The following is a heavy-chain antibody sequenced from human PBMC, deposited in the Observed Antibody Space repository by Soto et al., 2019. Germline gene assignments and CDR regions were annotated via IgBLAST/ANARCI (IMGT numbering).Heavy chain of an antibody. CDR1: GLTFTSYT. Sequence: GGSLRLSCAASGLTFTSYTMAWARRAPGKGLEWVSSFSGSGGSPSYADSVKGRFTISRDNSKNMLYLQMNSLRAEDMAIYYCAKDSHWAIISTTHDYWGHGTLVTVSS. V-gene: IGHV3-23*01. CDR3: AKDSHWAIISTTHDY. J-gene: IGHJ4*01. CDR2: FSGSGGSP. D-gene: IGHD2-2*01.